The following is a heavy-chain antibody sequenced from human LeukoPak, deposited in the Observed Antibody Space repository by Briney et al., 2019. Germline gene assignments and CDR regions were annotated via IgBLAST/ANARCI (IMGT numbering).Heavy chain of an antibody. CDR3: ARALDIVATKTSLLFDY. Sequence: GGSLRLSCAASGFTVSSNYMSWVRQAPGKGLEWVSVIYSGGSTYYADSVKGRFTISRDNSKNTLYLQMNSLRAEDTAVYYCARALDIVATKTSLLFDYWGQGTLVTVPS. CDR1: GFTVSSNY. D-gene: IGHD5-12*01. J-gene: IGHJ4*02. CDR2: IYSGGST. V-gene: IGHV3-66*01.